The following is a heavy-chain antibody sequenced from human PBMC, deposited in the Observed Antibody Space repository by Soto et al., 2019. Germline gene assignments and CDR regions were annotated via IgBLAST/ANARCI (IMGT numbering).Heavy chain of an antibody. J-gene: IGHJ4*02. Sequence: GGSLRLSCAASGFTFSSYSMNWVRQAPGKGLEWVSSISSSSSYIYYADSVKGRFTISRDNAKNSLYLQMNSLRAEDTAVYYCARGPPRGYQLPFDYWGQGTLVTVSS. CDR2: ISSSSSYI. V-gene: IGHV3-21*01. CDR3: ARGPPRGYQLPFDY. CDR1: GFTFSSYS. D-gene: IGHD2-2*01.